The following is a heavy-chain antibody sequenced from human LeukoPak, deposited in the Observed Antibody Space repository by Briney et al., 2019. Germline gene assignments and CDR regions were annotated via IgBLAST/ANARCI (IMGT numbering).Heavy chain of an antibody. Sequence: PGGSVRLSCAASGFTFEDLTMLWVRQAPGQGWVWVSLVSWDGGTTYYADSVKGRFTIYRDNSKNSLVLQMNSLTTANTALYYCAREGYYGSGNYRDYFQNWGQGTLVTVSS. CDR3: AREGYYGSGNYRDYFQN. D-gene: IGHD3-10*01. V-gene: IGHV3-43*01. CDR2: VSWDGGTT. CDR1: GFTFEDLT. J-gene: IGHJ1*01.